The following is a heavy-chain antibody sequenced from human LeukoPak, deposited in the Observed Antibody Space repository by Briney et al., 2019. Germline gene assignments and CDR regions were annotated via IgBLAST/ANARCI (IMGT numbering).Heavy chain of an antibody. D-gene: IGHD1-14*01. CDR1: GFTFSSYA. J-gene: IGHJ4*02. CDR2: ISSSSNYI. Sequence: GGSLRLSCAASGFTFSSYAMSWVRQAPGNGLEWVSSISSSSNYIYYADSVKGRFTISRDNAKNSLFLQMNSLRAEDTAVYYCARDLSEIWGQGTLVTVSS. CDR3: ARDLSEI. V-gene: IGHV3-21*01.